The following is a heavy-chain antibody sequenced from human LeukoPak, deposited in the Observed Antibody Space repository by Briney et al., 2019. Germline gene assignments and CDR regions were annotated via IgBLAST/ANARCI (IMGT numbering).Heavy chain of an antibody. CDR3: ARGYCGGDCYSSSPFDY. J-gene: IGHJ4*02. D-gene: IGHD2-21*02. CDR1: GYTFTGYY. CDR2: INPNSGGT. Sequence: ASVKVSCKASGYTFTGYYMHWVRQAPGQGLEWMGWINPNSGGTNYAQKFQGRVTMTRDTSISIAYMELGRLRSDDTAVYYCARGYCGGDCYSSSPFDYWGQGTLVTVSS. V-gene: IGHV1-2*02.